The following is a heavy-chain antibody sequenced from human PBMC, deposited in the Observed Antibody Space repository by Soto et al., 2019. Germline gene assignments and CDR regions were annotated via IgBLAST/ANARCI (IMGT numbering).Heavy chain of an antibody. CDR2: FFSGST. D-gene: IGHD6-13*01. V-gene: IGHV4-39*02. J-gene: IGHJ5*02. Sequence: QVQLQESGPGLVKPSETLSLTCIVSGASISSRSSYWAWIRQPPGKGLEWVGTFFSGSTYKNPSLKSRGTISVDTSKNLFSLRLSSVAAEDTAIYYCATTRGIAVGGSFDHWGQGTLVTVSS. CDR1: GASISSRSSY. CDR3: ATTRGIAVGGSFDH.